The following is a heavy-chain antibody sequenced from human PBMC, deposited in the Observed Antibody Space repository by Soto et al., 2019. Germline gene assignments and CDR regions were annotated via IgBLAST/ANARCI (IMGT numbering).Heavy chain of an antibody. V-gene: IGHV3-21*01. CDR1: GFTFSSYS. CDR2: ISSSSSYI. D-gene: IGHD4-17*01. J-gene: IGHJ4*02. CDR3: ARDEGDYVDCVLHSGDY. Sequence: EVQLVESGGGLVKPGGSLRLSCAASGFTFSSYSMNWVRQAPGKGLEWVSSISSSSSYIYYEDSVKGRFTISRDNAKKSLYLQMNRRRAEDTAVYYCARDEGDYVDCVLHSGDYWGPGTMVTVSS.